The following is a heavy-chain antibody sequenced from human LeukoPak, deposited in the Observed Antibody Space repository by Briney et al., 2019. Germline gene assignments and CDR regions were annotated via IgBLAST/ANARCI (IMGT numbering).Heavy chain of an antibody. J-gene: IGHJ4*02. Sequence: SETLSLTCSVSGGSIRNYCWSWIRQPPGKGLEWIGYIYNSGSTNYNPSLKSRVTISVDTSKNRFSLKLSSVTAADTAVYYCARHGGGYSFDYWGQGTLVTVSS. D-gene: IGHD5-24*01. CDR3: ARHGGGYSFDY. CDR1: GGSIRNYC. V-gene: IGHV4-59*08. CDR2: IYNSGST.